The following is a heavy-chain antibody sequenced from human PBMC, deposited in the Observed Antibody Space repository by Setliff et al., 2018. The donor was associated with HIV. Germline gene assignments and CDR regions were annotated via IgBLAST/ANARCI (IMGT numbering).Heavy chain of an antibody. CDR3: AAIAAAALRGTFDI. V-gene: IGHV1-18*01. CDR1: GYTFTSYG. CDR2: ISGYNGNT. Sequence: ASVKVSCKASGYTFTSYGISWVRQAPGQGLEWMGWISGYNGNTNYAQKLQGRVTMTTDTSTSTAHMELRSLRSDDTAVYYCAAIAAAALRGTFDIWGQGTMVTVSS. J-gene: IGHJ3*02. D-gene: IGHD6-13*01.